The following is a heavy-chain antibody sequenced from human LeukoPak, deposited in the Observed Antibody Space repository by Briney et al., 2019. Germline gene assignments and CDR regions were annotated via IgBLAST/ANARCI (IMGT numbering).Heavy chain of an antibody. V-gene: IGHV3-23*01. CDR1: GFNFSSYA. Sequence: PGGSLRLSCAASGFNFSSYAMSWVRQAPGKGLEWVSAISGSGGSTYYADSVKGRFTISRDNSKNTLYLQMNSLRAEETAVYYCAKRYSSSWYRDDAFDIWGQGTMVTVSS. CDR3: AKRYSSSWYRDDAFDI. D-gene: IGHD6-13*01. CDR2: ISGSGGST. J-gene: IGHJ3*02.